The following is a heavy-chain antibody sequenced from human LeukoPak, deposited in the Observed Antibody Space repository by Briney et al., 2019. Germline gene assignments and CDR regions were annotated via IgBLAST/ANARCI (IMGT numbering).Heavy chain of an antibody. CDR3: ARGAGDTAMLEDY. CDR2: ICYSGST. J-gene: IGHJ4*02. CDR1: GGSISSGDYY. D-gene: IGHD5-18*01. Sequence: SETLSLTCTVSGGSISSGDYYWSWIRQPPGKGLEWIGYICYSGSTYYNPSLKSRVTISVDTSKNQFSLKLSSVTAADTAVYYCARGAGDTAMLEDYWGQGTLVTVSS. V-gene: IGHV4-30-4*08.